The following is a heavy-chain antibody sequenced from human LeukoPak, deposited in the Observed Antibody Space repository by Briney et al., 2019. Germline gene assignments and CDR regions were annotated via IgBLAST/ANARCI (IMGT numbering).Heavy chain of an antibody. CDR1: GFTFSSYW. CDR2: IKQDGSEK. Sequence: GSLRLSCAASGFTFSSYWMSWVRQAPGKGLEWVANIKQDGSEKYYVDSVKGRFTISRDNAKNSLYLQMNSLRAEDTAVYSCARNKTGVFENSYRKAGTYFDYGGKEPLVTFSS. V-gene: IGHV3-7*01. CDR3: ARNKTGVFENSYRKAGTYFDY. J-gene: IGHJ4*02. D-gene: IGHD5-18*01.